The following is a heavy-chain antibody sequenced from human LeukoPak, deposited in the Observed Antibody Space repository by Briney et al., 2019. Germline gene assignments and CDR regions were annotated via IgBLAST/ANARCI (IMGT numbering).Heavy chain of an antibody. D-gene: IGHD6-13*01. CDR2: IKSETDGGTT. CDR1: GFTFSSAW. V-gene: IGHV3-15*07. J-gene: IGHJ4*02. CDR3: TRRSSAAGRQYFDY. Sequence: GGSLRLSCAASGFTFSSAWMNWVRQAPGKGLEWVGRIKSETDGGTTDYAAPMRGTFTISRDDSENTLYLQMNSLKTEDTAVYYCTRRSSAAGRQYFDYWGQGTLVTVSS.